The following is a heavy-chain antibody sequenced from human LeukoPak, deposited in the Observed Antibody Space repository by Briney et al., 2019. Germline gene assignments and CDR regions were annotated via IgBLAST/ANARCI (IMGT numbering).Heavy chain of an antibody. CDR1: GFIFIGYG. CDR2: IRYDGSNK. D-gene: IGHD6-19*01. J-gene: IGHJ4*02. CDR3: AKDAAVALYYFDY. Sequence: GGSLRLSCAASGFIFIGYGMHWVRQAPGKGLEWVAFIRYDGSNKYYADSVKGRFTISRDNSKNTLYLQMNGLRAEDTAVYYCAKDAAVALYYFDYWGQGTLVTVSS. V-gene: IGHV3-30*02.